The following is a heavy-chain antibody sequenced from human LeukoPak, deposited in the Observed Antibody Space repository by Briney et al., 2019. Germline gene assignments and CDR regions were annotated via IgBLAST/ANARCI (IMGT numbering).Heavy chain of an antibody. CDR3: ARGEMRYDILTGRRRLGYYFDY. CDR1: GFTFSTYG. Sequence: PGGSLRLSCAASGFTFSTYGIHWVRQAPGQGLEWVAFIRYDGSNKYYADSVRGRFTISRDSSKNTLYLQMNSLRAEDTAVYYCARGEMRYDILTGRRRLGYYFDYWGQGTLVTVSS. CDR2: IRYDGSNK. D-gene: IGHD3-9*01. V-gene: IGHV3-30*02. J-gene: IGHJ4*02.